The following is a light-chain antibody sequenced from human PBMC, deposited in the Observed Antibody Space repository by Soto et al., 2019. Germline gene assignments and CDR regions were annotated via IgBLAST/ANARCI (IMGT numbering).Light chain of an antibody. J-gene: IGLJ2*01. CDR2: SNN. V-gene: IGLV1-44*01. CDR3: AAWDDSLNGVV. Sequence: QSVVTQPLSASGTPGQRVTVSCSGSSSNIGSNTVHWYQQLPETAPKLLIYSNNQRPSGVPDRFSGSKSGTSASLAISGLQSEDEADYYCAAWDDSLNGVVFGGGTKLTVL. CDR1: SSNIGSNT.